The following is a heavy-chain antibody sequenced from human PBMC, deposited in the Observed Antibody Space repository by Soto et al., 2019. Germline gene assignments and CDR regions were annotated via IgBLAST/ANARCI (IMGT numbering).Heavy chain of an antibody. V-gene: IGHV3-30-3*01. CDR2: ISYDGSNK. CDR1: GFTFSSYA. Sequence: PGGSLRLSCAASGFTFSSYAMHWVRQAPCKGLEWVAVISYDGSNKYYADSVKGRFTISRDNSKNTLYLQMNSLRAEDTAVYYCARDQGRVDYVRYFDRLFRSVAFDIWGQGTMVTVSS. J-gene: IGHJ3*02. D-gene: IGHD3-9*01. CDR3: ARDQGRVDYVRYFDRLFRSVAFDI.